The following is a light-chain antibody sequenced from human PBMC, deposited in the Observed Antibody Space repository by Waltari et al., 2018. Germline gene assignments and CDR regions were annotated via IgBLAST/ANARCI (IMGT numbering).Light chain of an antibody. V-gene: IGLV1-47*02. CDR3: ATWDHSLSCVV. J-gene: IGLJ2*01. CDR2: GAS. CDR1: SSNTHFTS. Sequence: QYVLMLQPSASWTHAQRVTISCSGSSSNTHFTSVYWYQHLPGTAAKLLGVGASRQRSGGSDLFSGSQSGTSASLAISVLRSEDDADEYCATWDHSLSCVVFGGGSKVTVL.